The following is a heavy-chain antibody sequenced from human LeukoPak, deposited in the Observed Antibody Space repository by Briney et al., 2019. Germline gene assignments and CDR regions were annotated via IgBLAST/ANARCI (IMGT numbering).Heavy chain of an antibody. V-gene: IGHV1-18*01. J-gene: IGHJ4*02. CDR2: ISVYYGGT. CDR3: ARHSKDGYNSKFDH. CDR1: GYTFSTYG. Sequence: ASVKVSCKTSGYTFSTYGISWVRQAPGEGLEWIGWISVYYGGTKYAQKFQDRVTMNRDTSTNTVSMELRSLTSDDTAVYSCARHSKDGYNSKFDHWGQGSLVTVSS. D-gene: IGHD5-24*01.